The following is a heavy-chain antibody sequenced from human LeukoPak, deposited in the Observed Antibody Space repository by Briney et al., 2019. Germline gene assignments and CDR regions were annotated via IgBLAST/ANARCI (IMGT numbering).Heavy chain of an antibody. V-gene: IGHV3-21*01. CDR2: ISSNSNYI. J-gene: IGHJ4*02. CDR3: ARNSGPTSYYYDTSGYSYLDY. CDR1: GFTFSSYA. D-gene: IGHD3-22*01. Sequence: PGGSLRLSCAASGFTFSSYAMSWVRQAPGKGLEWVSSISSNSNYIYYSDSVKGRFTISRDNAKNSLYLQMDSLRADDTAVYYCARNSGPTSYYYDTSGYSYLDYWGQGALVTVSS.